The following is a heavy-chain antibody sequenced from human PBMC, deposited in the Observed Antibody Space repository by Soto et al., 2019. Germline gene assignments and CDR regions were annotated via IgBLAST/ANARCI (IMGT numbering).Heavy chain of an antibody. CDR3: AKGGYDFWRDYRAFDY. D-gene: IGHD3-3*01. J-gene: IGHJ4*02. CDR2: ISGSGGST. Sequence: EVQLLESGGGLVQPGGSLRLSCVASGFTFSSYAINWVRQAPGKGLEWVSAISGSGGSTYYADSVKGRFTISRDNSKNTLYLQMNSLRAEDTAVYYCAKGGYDFWRDYRAFDYWGQGTLVTVSS. CDR1: GFTFSSYA. V-gene: IGHV3-23*01.